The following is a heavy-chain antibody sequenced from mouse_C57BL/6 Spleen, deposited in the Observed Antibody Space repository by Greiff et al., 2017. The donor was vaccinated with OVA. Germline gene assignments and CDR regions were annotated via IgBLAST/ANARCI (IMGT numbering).Heavy chain of an antibody. Sequence: QVQLQQPGAELVMPGASVKLSCKASGYTFTSSWMHWVKQRPGQGLEWIGEIDPSDSYTNYNQKFKGKSTLTVDKSSSTAYMQLSSLTSEDSAVYYCAREGITTVVADYYAMDYWGQGTSGTVSS. CDR3: AREGITTVVADYYAMDY. CDR2: IDPSDSYT. CDR1: GYTFTSSW. V-gene: IGHV1-69*01. D-gene: IGHD1-1*01. J-gene: IGHJ4*01.